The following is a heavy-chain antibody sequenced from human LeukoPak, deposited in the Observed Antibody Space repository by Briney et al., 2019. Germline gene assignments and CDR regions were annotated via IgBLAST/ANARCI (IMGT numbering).Heavy chain of an antibody. J-gene: IGHJ4*02. D-gene: IGHD2-21*02. CDR1: GYTFTSYG. Sequence: GASVKVSCKASGYTFTSYGISWVRQAPGQGLEWMGWISAYNGDTKYAQKFQGRVTLTTDTSTNTACMELKTLRSDDTAVFYCARAVPLILATASTNFDFWGQGTLVTVSS. V-gene: IGHV1-18*01. CDR3: ARAVPLILATASTNFDF. CDR2: ISAYNGDT.